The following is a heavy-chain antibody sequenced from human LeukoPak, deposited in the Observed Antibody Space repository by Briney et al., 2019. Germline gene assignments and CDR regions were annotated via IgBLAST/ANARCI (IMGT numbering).Heavy chain of an antibody. CDR1: GGSISSSSHY. CDR2: IYFSGST. V-gene: IGHV4-39*01. CDR3: ARHQWLGPFDS. Sequence: TSETLSLTCTVFGGSISSSSHYWGWISQPPGEGLEWIGSIYFSGSTYYSPSLKSRVTISVDPSTNQFSLKLSSVTAADTAVYFCARHQWLGPFDSWDQGTLVTVSS. D-gene: IGHD6-19*01. J-gene: IGHJ4*02.